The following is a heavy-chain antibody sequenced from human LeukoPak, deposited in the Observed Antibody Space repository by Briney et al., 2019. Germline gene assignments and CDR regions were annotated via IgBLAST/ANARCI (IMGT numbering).Heavy chain of an antibody. CDR3: AKDLGTKYCIDY. CDR1: GFTFRSSA. Sequence: GGSLRLSCVTSGFTFRSSAMHWVRQAPGGGLEWIAFISWDGAVIYYADSVKGRFTISRDTSKRTVSLQVDSLRAEDTAVYYCAKDLGTKYCIDYWGQGALVTVSS. CDR2: ISWDGAVI. V-gene: IGHV3-30*18. D-gene: IGHD2-8*02. J-gene: IGHJ4*02.